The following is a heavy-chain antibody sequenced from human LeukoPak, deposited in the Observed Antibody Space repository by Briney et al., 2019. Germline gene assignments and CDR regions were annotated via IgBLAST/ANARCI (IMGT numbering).Heavy chain of an antibody. J-gene: IGHJ4*02. Sequence: SETLSLTCTVSGGSISSYYWSWIRQPPGKGLEWIGYIYYSGSTNYNPSLKSRVTISVDTSKNQFSLKLSSVTAADTAVYYCAGGAPAYYYDSSGPLNDYWGQGTLVTVSS. CDR1: GGSISSYY. CDR2: IYYSGST. V-gene: IGHV4-59*01. D-gene: IGHD3-22*01. CDR3: AGGAPAYYYDSSGPLNDY.